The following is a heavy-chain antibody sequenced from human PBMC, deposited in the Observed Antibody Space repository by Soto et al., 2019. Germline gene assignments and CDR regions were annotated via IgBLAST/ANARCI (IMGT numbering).Heavy chain of an antibody. V-gene: IGHV4-59*01. J-gene: IGHJ4*02. CDR1: GGSISSYY. CDR2: IYYSGST. Sequence: QVQLQESGPGLVKPSETLSLTCTVSGGSISSYYWSWIRQPPGKGLEWIGYIYYSGSTNYNPSLKRRVTISVATSKNQSSLKLSSVTAADTAVYYCARGTTYYYDSSAYFDYWGQGTLVTVSS. D-gene: IGHD3-22*01. CDR3: ARGTTYYYDSSAYFDY.